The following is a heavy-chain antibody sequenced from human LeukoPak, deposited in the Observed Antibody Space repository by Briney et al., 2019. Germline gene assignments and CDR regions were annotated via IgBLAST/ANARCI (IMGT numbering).Heavy chain of an antibody. D-gene: IGHD7-27*01. J-gene: IGHJ2*01. CDR2: IYYSETT. CDR3: ASTKTGEAGDWYFDL. V-gene: IGHV4-59*08. Sequence: SETLSLTCIVSGGSISSYYWSWIRQPPGKGLEWIGYIYYSETTNYNPSPKSRITISLDTSKSQFSLKLRSVTAADTAVYYCASTKTGEAGDWYFDLWGRGTLVTVSS. CDR1: GGSISSYY.